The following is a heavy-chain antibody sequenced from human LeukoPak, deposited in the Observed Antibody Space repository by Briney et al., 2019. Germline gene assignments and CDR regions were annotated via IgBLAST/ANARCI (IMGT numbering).Heavy chain of an antibody. CDR3: AKDPGVVPAHYFDY. V-gene: IGHV3-23*01. J-gene: IGHJ4*02. CDR2: TGSTGVST. D-gene: IGHD2-2*01. CDR1: GFTFSSYA. Sequence: GGSLRLSCAASGFTFSSYAMNWVRQAPGKGLEWVSGTGSTGVSTFYADSVKGRFTVSRDNSENTLSLQMNSLRAEDTAVYYCAKDPGVVPAHYFDYWGQGTLVTVSP.